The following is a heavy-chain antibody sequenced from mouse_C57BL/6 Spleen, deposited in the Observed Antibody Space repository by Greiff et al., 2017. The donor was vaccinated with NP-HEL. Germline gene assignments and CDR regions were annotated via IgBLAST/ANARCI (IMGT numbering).Heavy chain of an antibody. D-gene: IGHD1-1*01. CDR1: GYTFTDYE. V-gene: IGHV1-15*01. CDR2: IDPETGGT. CDR3: TRTNYYGSRRYFDV. J-gene: IGHJ1*03. Sequence: QVQLKQSGAELVRPGASVTLSCKASGYTFTDYEMHWVKQTPVHGLEWIGAIDPETGGTAYNQKFKGKAILTADKSSSTAYMELRSLTSEDSAVYYCTRTNYYGSRRYFDVWGTGTTVTVSS.